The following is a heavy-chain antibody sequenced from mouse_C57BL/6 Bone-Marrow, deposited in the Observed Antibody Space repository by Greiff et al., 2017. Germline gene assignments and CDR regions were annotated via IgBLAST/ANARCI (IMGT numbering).Heavy chain of an antibody. CDR3: AREAY. Sequence: QVQLKQSGAELVKPGASVKISCKASGYAFSSYWMNWVNQRPGKSLEWIGQIYPGDGDTHSNGKFTGKATLTAEKSSSTAYMQLSSLTSDDSAVNFSAREAYWGQGTLVTVSA. CDR2: IYPGDGDT. J-gene: IGHJ3*01. CDR1: GYAFSSYW. V-gene: IGHV1-80*01.